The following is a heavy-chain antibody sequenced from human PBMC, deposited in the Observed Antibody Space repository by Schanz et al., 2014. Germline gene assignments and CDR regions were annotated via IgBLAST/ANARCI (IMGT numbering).Heavy chain of an antibody. CDR2: INTGSGGT. D-gene: IGHD5-12*01. J-gene: IGHJ4*02. Sequence: QVHLVQSGAEVKRPGASVKVSCKASEYSFTSYSMHWVRQAPGQRLEWMGWINTGSGGTKYSQNFQGRVTITRDTSASTDYMELSSLRSEDTSMYSCARGIGGYGANNCLDYWGQGTLVTVSS. CDR1: EYSFTSYS. CDR3: ARGIGGYGANNCLDY. V-gene: IGHV1-3*04.